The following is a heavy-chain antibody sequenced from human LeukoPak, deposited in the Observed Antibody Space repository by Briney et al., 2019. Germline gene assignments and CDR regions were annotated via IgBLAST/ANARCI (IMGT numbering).Heavy chain of an antibody. V-gene: IGHV3-74*01. CDR1: GFTFSSYW. J-gene: IGHJ4*02. D-gene: IGHD6-13*01. Sequence: GGSLRLSCAASGFTFSSYWMYWVRQAPGQGLVWVSRVNSAGSRAIYADSVKGRFTISRDNARNTLYLQMNSLRVEDTAVYYCGSGIAAEDSVAIEYWGQGTLVTVSS. CDR3: GSGIAAEDSVAIEY. CDR2: VNSAGSRA.